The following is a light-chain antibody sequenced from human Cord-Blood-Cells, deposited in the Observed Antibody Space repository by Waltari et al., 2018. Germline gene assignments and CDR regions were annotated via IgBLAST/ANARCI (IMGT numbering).Light chain of an antibody. CDR1: QSVSSY. CDR3: QQRSNWPT. Sequence: EIVLTQSPATLSLSPGDRATLSCRASQSVSSYLAWYQQKPGQAPRLLIYDASNSATGIPARFSGSGSATDFTLTISSLEPEDFAVYYCQQRSNWPTFGPGTKVDIK. CDR2: DAS. J-gene: IGKJ3*01. V-gene: IGKV3-11*01.